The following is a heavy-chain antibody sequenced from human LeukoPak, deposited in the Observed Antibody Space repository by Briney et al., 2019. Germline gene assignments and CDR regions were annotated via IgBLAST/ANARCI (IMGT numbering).Heavy chain of an antibody. J-gene: IGHJ4*02. CDR2: IGDSGATT. CDR1: GFTLSSYA. CDR3: SY. Sequence: GGSLRLSCAASGFTLSSYAMTWVRQAPGKGLEWVSDIGDSGATTYYADSVKGRFTISRDNSKNTLYLQMSSLRAEDTAVYYWSYWGQGTLVTVSS. V-gene: IGHV3-23*01.